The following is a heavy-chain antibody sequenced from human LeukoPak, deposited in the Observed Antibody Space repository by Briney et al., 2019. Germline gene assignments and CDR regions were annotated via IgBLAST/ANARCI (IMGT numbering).Heavy chain of an antibody. V-gene: IGHV4-34*01. J-gene: IGHJ3*02. CDR1: GGSFSGYY. CDR3: ARANLGLDAFDI. Sequence: SETLSLTCAVYGGSFSGYYWSWIRQPPGKGLEWTGEINHSGSTNYNPSLKSRVTISVDTSKNQFSLKLSSVTAADTAVYYCARANLGLDAFDIWDQGTIVTVSS. D-gene: IGHD7-27*01. CDR2: INHSGST.